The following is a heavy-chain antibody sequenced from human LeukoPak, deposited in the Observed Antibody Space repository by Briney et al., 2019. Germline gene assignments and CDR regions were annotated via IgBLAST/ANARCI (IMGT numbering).Heavy chain of an antibody. CDR1: GGSISSYY. CDR3: ARANFLYCSSTTCLFDY. D-gene: IGHD2-2*01. J-gene: IGHJ4*02. V-gene: IGHV4-59*01. Sequence: SETLSLICTVSGGSISSYYWSWIRQPPGKGLEWIGYICYSGSTNYNPSLKSRVTISVDTSKNQFSLKLSSVTAADTAVYYCARANFLYCSSTTCLFDYWGQGTLVTVSS. CDR2: ICYSGST.